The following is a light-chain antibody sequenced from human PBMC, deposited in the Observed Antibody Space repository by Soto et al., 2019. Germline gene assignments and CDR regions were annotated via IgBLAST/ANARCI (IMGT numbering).Light chain of an antibody. CDR2: DAS. J-gene: IGKJ4*01. CDR3: QQRSNWPLT. Sequence: EIVLTQSQATLSLSPGERATLSCRASKRVRSYLAWYQQKPGQAPRLLIYDASNRATGIPARFSGSGSGTDFTLTISSLEPEDFAVYYCQQRSNWPLTFGGGTKVEIK. CDR1: KRVRSY. V-gene: IGKV3-11*01.